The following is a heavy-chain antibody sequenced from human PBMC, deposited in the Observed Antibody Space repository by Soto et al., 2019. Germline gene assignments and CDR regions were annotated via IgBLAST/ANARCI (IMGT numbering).Heavy chain of an antibody. CDR3: AKDPGAPPKKNWFAP. CDR2: ISGSGGST. J-gene: IGHJ5*02. Sequence: EVQLLESGGGLVQPGGSLRLSCAASGFTFSSYAMSWVRQAPGKGLEWVSAISGSGGSTYYADSVKGRFTISRDNSKNTLYLQMNSLRAEDTAVYYCAKDPGAPPKKNWFAPWGQGTLVTVFS. V-gene: IGHV3-23*01. D-gene: IGHD1-26*01. CDR1: GFTFSSYA.